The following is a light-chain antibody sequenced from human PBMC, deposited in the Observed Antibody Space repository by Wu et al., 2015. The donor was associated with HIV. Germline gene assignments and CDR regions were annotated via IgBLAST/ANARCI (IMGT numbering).Light chain of an antibody. J-gene: IGKJ4*01. V-gene: IGKV3-15*01. CDR3: QQYGSSLLT. CDR1: QSVSSN. Sequence: EIVMTQSPATLSVSPGERVTLSCRASQSVSSNLAWYQQKAGQAPRLLIYGASTRATGIPASFSGSGSGTEFTLTISSLQSEDFAVYYCQQYGSSLLTFGGGTKVEIK. CDR2: GAS.